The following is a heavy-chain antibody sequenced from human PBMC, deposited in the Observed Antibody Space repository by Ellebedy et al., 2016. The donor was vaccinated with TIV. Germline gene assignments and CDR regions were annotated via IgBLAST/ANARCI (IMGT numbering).Heavy chain of an antibody. V-gene: IGHV3-7*03. CDR1: GFTFSSHW. CDR2: INQDGSGK. Sequence: GESLKISXAASGFTFSSHWMTWVRQAPGKGLEWVASINQDGSGKYYVDSVKGRFTISRDNAKNSLCLQMNSLRAEDTALYYCARDLDYWGQGTLVTVSS. CDR3: ARDLDY. J-gene: IGHJ4*02.